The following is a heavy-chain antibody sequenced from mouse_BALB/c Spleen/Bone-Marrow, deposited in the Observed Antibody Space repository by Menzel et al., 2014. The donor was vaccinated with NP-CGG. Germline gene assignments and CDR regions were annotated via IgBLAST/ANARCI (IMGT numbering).Heavy chain of an antibody. V-gene: IGHV1-14*01. J-gene: IGHJ4*01. CDR3: ARWGIIYYYGSSPYAMDY. CDR1: GYTFTSYV. Sequence: EVQLQQSGPELVKPGASVKMSCKASGYTFTSYVMHWVKQKPGQGLEWIGYINPYNDGTKYNEKFKGKATLTSDKSSSTAYMELSSLTSEDSAVYHCARWGIIYYYGSSPYAMDYWGQGTSVTVSS. CDR2: INPYNDGT. D-gene: IGHD1-1*01.